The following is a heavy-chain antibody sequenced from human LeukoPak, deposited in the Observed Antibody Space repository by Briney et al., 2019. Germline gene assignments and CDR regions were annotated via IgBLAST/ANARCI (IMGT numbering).Heavy chain of an antibody. CDR3: AKDREYGDPIYFDY. J-gene: IGHJ4*02. CDR2: ISYDGSNK. V-gene: IGHV3-30*18. CDR1: GFTFSSYG. D-gene: IGHD4-17*01. Sequence: PGGSLRLPCAASGFTFSSYGMHWVRQAPGKGLEWVAVISYDGSNKYYADSVKGRFTISRDNSKNTLYLQMNSLRAEDTAVYYCAKDREYGDPIYFDYWGQGTLVTVSS.